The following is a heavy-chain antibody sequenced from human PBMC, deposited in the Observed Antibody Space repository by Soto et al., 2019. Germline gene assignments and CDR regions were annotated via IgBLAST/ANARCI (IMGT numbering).Heavy chain of an antibody. CDR3: ARSGFRLRFLEWFRGWFDP. V-gene: IGHV1-3*01. D-gene: IGHD3-3*01. CDR2: INAGNGNT. CDR1: GYTFTSYA. Sequence: ASVKVSCKASGYTFTSYAMHWVRQAPGQRLEWMGWINAGNGNTKYSQKFQGRVTITRDTSASTAYMELSSLRSEDTAVYYCARSGFRLRFLEWFRGWFDPWGQGILVTVSS. J-gene: IGHJ5*02.